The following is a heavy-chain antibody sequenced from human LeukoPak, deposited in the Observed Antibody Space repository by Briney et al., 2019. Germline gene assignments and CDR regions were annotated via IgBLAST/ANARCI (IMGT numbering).Heavy chain of an antibody. J-gene: IGHJ3*02. D-gene: IGHD3-16*02. CDR3: ARPYVWVGYRSDDALDI. CDR2: INQDGSAK. V-gene: IGHV3-7*01. Sequence: GGSLRLSCAASGFPFSTYWMTWVRQAPGKGLEWVANINQDGSAKYYVDSVKGRFTISRDNAKNSLYLQMNSLRAEDTAVYYCARPYVWVGYRSDDALDIWGQGTMVTVSS. CDR1: GFPFSTYW.